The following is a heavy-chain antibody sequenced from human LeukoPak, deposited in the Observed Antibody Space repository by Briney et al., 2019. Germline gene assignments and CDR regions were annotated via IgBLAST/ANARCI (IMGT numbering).Heavy chain of an antibody. CDR1: GFTFSSYW. D-gene: IGHD4-17*01. V-gene: IGHV3-9*01. CDR2: ISWNSGSI. J-gene: IGHJ4*02. Sequence: PGGSLRLSCAASGFTFSSYWMSWVRQAPGKGLEWVSGISWNSGSIGYADSVKGRFTISRDNAKNSLYLQMNSLRAEDTALYYCAKASMTTVTTPGDYWGQGTLVTVSS. CDR3: AKASMTTVTTPGDY.